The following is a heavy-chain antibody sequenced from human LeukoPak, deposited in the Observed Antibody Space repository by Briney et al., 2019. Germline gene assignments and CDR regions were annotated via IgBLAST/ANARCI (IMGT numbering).Heavy chain of an antibody. D-gene: IGHD3-10*01. CDR2: ISGSGGST. Sequence: PGGSLRLSCAASGFTFSSYATSWVRQAPGKGLEWVSAISGSGGSTYYADSVKGRFTISRDNSKNTLYLQMNSLRAEDTAVYYCAKPPYYGSGSYYLDYFDYWGQGTLVTVSS. V-gene: IGHV3-23*01. J-gene: IGHJ4*02. CDR3: AKPPYYGSGSYYLDYFDY. CDR1: GFTFSSYA.